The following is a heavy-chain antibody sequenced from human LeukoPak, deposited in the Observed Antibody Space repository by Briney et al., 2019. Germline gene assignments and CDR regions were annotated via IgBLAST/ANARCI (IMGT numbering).Heavy chain of an antibody. J-gene: IGHJ4*02. V-gene: IGHV3-23*01. CDR2: ISGSGGST. CDR3: AKGEYYYDSSGYYFPRYYFGY. CDR1: GFTFSSYA. Sequence: GGSLRLSCAASGFTFSSYAMSWVRQAPGKGLEWVSGISGSGGSTNYADSVKGRFTISRDNSKNTLYLQMNSLRAEDTAVYNCAKGEYYYDSSGYYFPRYYFGYWGQGTLVTVSS. D-gene: IGHD3-22*01.